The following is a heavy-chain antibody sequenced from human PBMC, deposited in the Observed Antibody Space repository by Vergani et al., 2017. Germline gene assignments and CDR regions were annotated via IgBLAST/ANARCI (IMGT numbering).Heavy chain of an antibody. Sequence: QVQLVQSGAEVKKPGSSVKVSCKASGGTFSSYTISWVRQAPGQGLEWMGRIIPILGIATYAQKFQGRVTIPADKSTSTAYMELSSLRSEDTALYYCARAGITSFGVAPTRYYYYMDVWGKGTTVTVSS. CDR2: IIPILGIA. V-gene: IGHV1-69*02. J-gene: IGHJ6*03. CDR1: GGTFSSYT. D-gene: IGHD3-3*01. CDR3: ARAGITSFGVAPTRYYYYMDV.